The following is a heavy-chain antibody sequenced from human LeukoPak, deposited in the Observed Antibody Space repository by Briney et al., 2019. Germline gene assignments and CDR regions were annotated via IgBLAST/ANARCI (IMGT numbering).Heavy chain of an antibody. J-gene: IGHJ3*02. D-gene: IGHD6-19*01. CDR3: ARDRAPASSGWVFDAFDI. Sequence: ASVKVSCKASGYTFTGYYMHWVRQAPGKGLEWMGWINPNSGGTNYAQKFQGWVTMTRDTYISTAYMELSRLRSDDTAVYYCARDRAPASSGWVFDAFDIWAQGTMVTVFS. CDR2: INPNSGGT. CDR1: GYTFTGYY. V-gene: IGHV1-2*04.